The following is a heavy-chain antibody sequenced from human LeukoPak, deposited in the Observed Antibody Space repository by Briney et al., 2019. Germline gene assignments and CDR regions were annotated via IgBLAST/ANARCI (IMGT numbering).Heavy chain of an antibody. Sequence: ASVKVSCKASGGTFSSYAISWVRQAPGQGLEWMGWISAYNGNTNYAQMLQGRVTMTTDTSTSTAYMEVRSPRSDDTAMYYCARDVGDIVTIPAAISVPWGQGTLVTVSS. CDR2: ISAYNGNT. V-gene: IGHV1-18*01. CDR3: ARDVGDIVTIPAAISVP. D-gene: IGHD2-2*01. J-gene: IGHJ5*02. CDR1: GGTFSSYA.